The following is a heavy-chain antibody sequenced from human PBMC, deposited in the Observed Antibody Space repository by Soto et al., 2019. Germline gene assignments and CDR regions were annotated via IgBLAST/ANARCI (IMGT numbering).Heavy chain of an antibody. V-gene: IGHV3-23*01. CDR3: AKALRFLEWFPFDY. J-gene: IGHJ4*02. D-gene: IGHD3-3*01. CDR2: ISGSGGST. Sequence: PGGSLRLSCAASGFTFSSYAMSWVRQAPGKGLEWVSAISGSGGSTYYADSVKGRFTISRDNSKKTLYLQMTSLRAEDSGVYYCAKALRFLEWFPFDYWGQGTLVTVSS. CDR1: GFTFSSYA.